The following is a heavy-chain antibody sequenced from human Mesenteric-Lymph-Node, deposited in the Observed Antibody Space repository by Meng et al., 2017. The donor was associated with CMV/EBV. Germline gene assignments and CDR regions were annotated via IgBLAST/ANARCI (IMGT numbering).Heavy chain of an antibody. V-gene: IGHV3-74*01. D-gene: IGHD6-19*01. J-gene: IGHJ4*02. Sequence: GESLKISCAASGFTFSSYWMHWVRQAPGKGLLWVSRINTDGSSTTYADSVKGRFTISRDNAKNTVYLQMDSLRAEDTAVYYCAWGSSGWSAFDYWGQGTLVTVSS. CDR1: GFTFSSYW. CDR2: INTDGSST. CDR3: AWGSSGWSAFDY.